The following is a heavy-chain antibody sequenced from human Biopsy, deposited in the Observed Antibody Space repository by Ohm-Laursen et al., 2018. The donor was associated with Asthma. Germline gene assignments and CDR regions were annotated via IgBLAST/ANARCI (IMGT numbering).Heavy chain of an antibody. CDR3: VRHQYSSSWSTFDY. CDR2: MYHSGSP. V-gene: IGHV4-39*01. D-gene: IGHD3-22*01. J-gene: IGHJ4*02. CDR1: GGSITSSSYY. Sequence: GTLSLTCPVSGGSITSSSYYWGWIRQPPGKGMEWIGSMYHSGSPYYHPSLKSRATISVDTSKNQLSLKMSSVTAADTAVYFCVRHQYSSSWSTFDYWGQGALVTVSS.